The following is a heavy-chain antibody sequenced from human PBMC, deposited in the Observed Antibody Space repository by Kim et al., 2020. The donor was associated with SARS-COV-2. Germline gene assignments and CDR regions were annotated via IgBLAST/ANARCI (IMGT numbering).Heavy chain of an antibody. CDR2: ISSSGSTI. CDR1: GFTFSSYE. CDR3: ARESGAGFLEWLPMDV. D-gene: IGHD3-3*01. J-gene: IGHJ6*03. Sequence: GGSLRLSCAASGFTFSSYEMNWVRQAPGKGLEWVSYISSSGSTIYYADSVKGRFTISRDNAKNSLHLQMNSLRAEDTAVYYCARESGAGFLEWLPMDVWGKGTTVTVSS. V-gene: IGHV3-48*03.